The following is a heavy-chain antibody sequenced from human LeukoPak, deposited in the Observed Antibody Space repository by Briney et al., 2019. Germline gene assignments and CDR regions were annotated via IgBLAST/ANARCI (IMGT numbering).Heavy chain of an antibody. J-gene: IGHJ4*02. CDR3: ARDWDDRRGYRR. Sequence: GDSLRLSCVASGFTFSSYGMHWVRQAPGKGLEWVAVMCLDGSNKYYADSVKGRFTISRDNSKNTLYLQMNSLRAEDTAVYYCARDWDDRRGYRRWGQGTLDTLPS. D-gene: IGHD3-22*01. CDR2: MCLDGSNK. CDR1: GFTFSSYG. V-gene: IGHV3-33*01.